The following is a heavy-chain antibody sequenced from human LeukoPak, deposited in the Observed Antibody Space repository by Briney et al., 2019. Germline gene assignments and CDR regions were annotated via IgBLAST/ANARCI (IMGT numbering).Heavy chain of an antibody. Sequence: HPGGSLRLSCAASGFTFSSYGMHWVRQAPGKGLEWVAVISYDGSNKYYADSVKGRFTISRDNSKNTLYLQMDSLRAEDKAVYYCAKDTAAAGTLDYFDYWGQGTLVTVSS. V-gene: IGHV3-30*18. CDR3: AKDTAAAGTLDYFDY. CDR1: GFTFSSYG. CDR2: ISYDGSNK. D-gene: IGHD6-13*01. J-gene: IGHJ4*02.